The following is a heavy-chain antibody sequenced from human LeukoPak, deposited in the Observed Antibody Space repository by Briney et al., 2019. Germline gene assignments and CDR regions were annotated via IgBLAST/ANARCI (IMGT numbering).Heavy chain of an antibody. J-gene: IGHJ4*02. CDR1: GFTFRSYW. CDR3: ARDPHLIEDGLDY. D-gene: IGHD2-21*01. V-gene: IGHV3-7*01. CDR2: IKQDGSEK. Sequence: GGSLRLSCAASGFTFRSYWMSWVRQAPGRGLEWVANIKQDGSEKYYVDSVKGRFTISRDNAKSSLCLQMNSLRAEDTAVYYCARDPHLIEDGLDYWGQGTLVTVSS.